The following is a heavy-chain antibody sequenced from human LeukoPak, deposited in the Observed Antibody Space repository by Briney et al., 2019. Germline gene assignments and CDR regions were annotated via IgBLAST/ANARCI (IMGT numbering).Heavy chain of an antibody. V-gene: IGHV3-74*01. CDR2: ISSDGTTT. J-gene: IGHJ4*02. D-gene: IGHD2-15*01. CDR1: GFTFSDDW. CDR3: AGRWSFDY. Sequence: GCSLRLSCAVSGFTFSDDWMHWVRQAPRKGLVWVSRISSDGTTTNYADSVKGRFTISRDNAKNTLYLQMDSLRAEDTAVYYCAGRWSFDYWGQGTLVTVSS.